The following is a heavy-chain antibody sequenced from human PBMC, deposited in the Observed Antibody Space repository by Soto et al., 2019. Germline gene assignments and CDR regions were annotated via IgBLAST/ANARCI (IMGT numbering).Heavy chain of an antibody. CDR3: ARLRLTGYFDY. J-gene: IGHJ4*02. V-gene: IGHV3-11*05. Sequence: QVQLVESGGGLVKPGGSLRLSCVASGFTFSDHYRTWIRQAPGKGLEWLSYISTSSSYTNYADSVKGRFTISRDNAMNSLSLQMNSLRAEDTAVYYCARLRLTGYFDYGGQGTLVTVSS. CDR2: ISTSSSYT. CDR1: GFTFSDHY.